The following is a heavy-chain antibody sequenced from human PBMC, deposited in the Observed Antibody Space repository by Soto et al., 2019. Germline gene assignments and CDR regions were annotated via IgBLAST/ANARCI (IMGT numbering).Heavy chain of an antibody. D-gene: IGHD3-3*01. CDR2: IIPIFGTA. Sequence: QVQLMQSGAEVKKPGSSVKVSCKASGGTFSSYAISWVRQAPGQGLEWMGGIIPIFGTANYAQKFQGRVTITADESTSTAYMELSSLRSEDTAVYYCTSPKFRFWQQLDPWGQGTLVTVSS. V-gene: IGHV1-69*01. CDR1: GGTFSSYA. CDR3: TSPKFRFWQQLDP. J-gene: IGHJ5*02.